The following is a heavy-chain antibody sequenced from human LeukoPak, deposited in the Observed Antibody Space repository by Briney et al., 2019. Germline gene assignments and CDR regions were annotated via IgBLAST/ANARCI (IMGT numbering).Heavy chain of an antibody. CDR2: ISYDGSIK. J-gene: IGHJ4*02. CDR3: ARVPKNYYDSSGSY. CDR1: GFTSSNYA. Sequence: SLRLSCAASGFTSSNYAMHWVRQAPGKGLEWVAVISYDGSIKYYADSVKGRFTISRDNSKNTLYLQMNSLRAEDTAVYYCARVPKNYYDSSGSYWGQGTLVTVSS. V-gene: IGHV3-30-3*01. D-gene: IGHD3-22*01.